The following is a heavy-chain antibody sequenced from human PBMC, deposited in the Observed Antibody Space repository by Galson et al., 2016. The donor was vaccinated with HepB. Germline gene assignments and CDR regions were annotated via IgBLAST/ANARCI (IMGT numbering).Heavy chain of an antibody. D-gene: IGHD1-26*01. V-gene: IGHV3-49*03. CDR1: GFTFGDYI. J-gene: IGHJ5*01. CDR2: IRSKTYGGTT. Sequence: SLRLSCAAAGFTFGDYIMSWLRQAPGKGLEWVGFIRSKTYGGTTEYAASVKGRFSISRDDSKSIVYLQMNSLKIGDTAVYYCTKDHHSYFSSTWFDSWGQGTLVTVSS. CDR3: TKDHHSYFSSTWFDS.